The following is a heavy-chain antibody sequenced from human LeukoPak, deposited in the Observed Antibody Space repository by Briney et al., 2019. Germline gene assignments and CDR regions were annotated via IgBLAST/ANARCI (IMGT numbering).Heavy chain of an antibody. D-gene: IGHD3-22*01. CDR2: IYYSGST. V-gene: IGHV4-30-4*01. CDR3: ASYYDSSGYFY. CDR1: GGSISSGDYY. Sequence: SETLSLTCTVSGGSISSGDYYWSWIRQPPGTGLEWIGYIYYSGSTYYNPSLKSRVTISVDTSKNQFSLKLSSVTAADTAVYYCASYYDSSGYFYWGQGTLVTVSS. J-gene: IGHJ4*02.